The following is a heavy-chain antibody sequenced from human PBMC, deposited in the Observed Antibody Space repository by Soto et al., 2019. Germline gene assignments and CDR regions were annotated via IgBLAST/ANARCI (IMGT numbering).Heavy chain of an antibody. V-gene: IGHV4-34*02. CDR1: GGSLSGYF. Sequence: QVHLEQWGAGLLKPSETLSLTCAVYGGSLSGYFWSWVRQPPGKGLEWIGEINHSGSTNYNPSLKMRGTISVDTSKHQFSLRLSSVTAADSAIYYCASYHYYDFLIGSRHYMDVWGKGCTVTVSS. CDR3: ASYHYYDFLIGSRHYMDV. CDR2: INHSGST. J-gene: IGHJ6*03. D-gene: IGHD3-3*01.